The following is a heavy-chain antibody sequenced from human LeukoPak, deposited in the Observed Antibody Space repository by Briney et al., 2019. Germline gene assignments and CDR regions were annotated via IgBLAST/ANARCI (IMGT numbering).Heavy chain of an antibody. D-gene: IGHD6-19*01. CDR1: GYTFTSYY. J-gene: IGHJ4*02. V-gene: IGHV1-2*06. CDR2: INPNSGGT. CDR3: ATHSSGWYLDY. Sequence: ASVKVSCKASGYTFTSYYMHWVRQAPGQGLEWMGRINPNSGGTNYAQKFQGRVTMTRDTSISTAYMELSRLRSDDTAVYYCATHSSGWYLDYWGQGTLVTVSS.